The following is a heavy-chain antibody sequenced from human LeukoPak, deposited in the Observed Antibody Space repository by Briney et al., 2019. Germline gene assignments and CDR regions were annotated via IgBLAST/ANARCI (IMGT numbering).Heavy chain of an antibody. J-gene: IGHJ6*03. D-gene: IGHD2-2*02. CDR1: GGSISSGSYY. Sequence: SQTLSLTCTVSGGSISSGSYYWSWIRQPAGKGLEWIGRIYTSGSTNYNPSLKSRVTMSVDTSKNQFSLKLSSVTAADTAVYYCARVGCSSTSCYRNYYYYYMDVWGKGTTVTVSS. CDR3: ARVGCSSTSCYRNYYYYYMDV. CDR2: IYTSGST. V-gene: IGHV4-61*02.